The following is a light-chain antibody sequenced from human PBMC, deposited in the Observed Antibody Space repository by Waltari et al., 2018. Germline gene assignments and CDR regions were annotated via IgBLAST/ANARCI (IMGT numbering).Light chain of an antibody. J-gene: IGLJ3*02. CDR1: SSNIGSNT. Sequence: QSVLTQPPSASGTPGQRVTIPCSGSSSNIGSNTVNWYQQPPATAPKLLIYSNNQRPSGVPDRFSGSKAGPSASLAISGLQSEDEADYYCAAWDDSLNGWVFGGGTKLTVL. CDR2: SNN. V-gene: IGLV1-44*01. CDR3: AAWDDSLNGWV.